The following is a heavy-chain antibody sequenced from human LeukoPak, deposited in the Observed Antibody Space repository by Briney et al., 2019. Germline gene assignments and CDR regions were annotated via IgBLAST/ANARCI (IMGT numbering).Heavy chain of an antibody. Sequence: ASVKVSCKASGYTFTSYHMHWVRQAPGQGLEWMGIINPSGGSTSYAQKFQGRVTMTRDTSTSTVYMELSSLRSEDTAVYYCARVLNYCSSTSCYGDYFDYWGQGTLVTVSS. CDR2: INPSGGST. V-gene: IGHV1-46*03. CDR1: GYTFTSYH. D-gene: IGHD2-2*01. CDR3: ARVLNYCSSTSCYGDYFDY. J-gene: IGHJ4*02.